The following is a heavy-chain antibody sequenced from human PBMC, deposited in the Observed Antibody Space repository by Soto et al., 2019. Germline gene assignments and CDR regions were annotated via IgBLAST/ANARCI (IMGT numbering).Heavy chain of an antibody. J-gene: IGHJ6*02. Sequence: QVQLVQSGAEVKKPGSSVKVSCKASGGTFSSYAISWVRQAPGQGLEWMGGIIPIFGTANYAQKFQGRVTITADEATSTAYMELSSQRSEDTAVYYCADHPLVSSYYDYGMDVWGQGTTVTVSS. CDR1: GGTFSSYA. D-gene: IGHD6-6*01. CDR3: ADHPLVSSYYDYGMDV. V-gene: IGHV1-69*12. CDR2: IIPIFGTA.